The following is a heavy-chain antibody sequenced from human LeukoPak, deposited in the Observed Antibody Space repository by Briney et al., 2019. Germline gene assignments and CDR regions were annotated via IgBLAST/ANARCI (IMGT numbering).Heavy chain of an antibody. CDR1: GYTFTSYG. D-gene: IGHD3-22*01. CDR2: ISAYNGNT. J-gene: IGHJ3*02. CDR3: ARDASLSEFDYYDSSGIEAFDI. Sequence: ASVKVSCKASGYTFTSYGISWVRQAPGQGLEWMGWISAYNGNTNYAQKLQGRVTMTTDTSTSTAYMELRSLRSDDTAVYYCARDASLSEFDYYDSSGIEAFDIWGQGTMVTVSS. V-gene: IGHV1-18*01.